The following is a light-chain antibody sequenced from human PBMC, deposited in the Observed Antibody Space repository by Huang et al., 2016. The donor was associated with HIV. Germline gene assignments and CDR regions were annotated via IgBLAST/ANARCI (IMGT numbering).Light chain of an antibody. CDR1: QSVSSN. J-gene: IGKJ2*02. V-gene: IGKV3-15*01. Sequence: EIVMTQSPATLSVSPGETATVSCRASQSVSSNLAWYQQKPGQPPRLLIYVASPRAAGIPARFGGSGSGTEFTLTIGSLQSEDSALYYCQQYNNWPGCTFGQGTKLEIK. CDR2: VAS. CDR3: QQYNNWPGCT.